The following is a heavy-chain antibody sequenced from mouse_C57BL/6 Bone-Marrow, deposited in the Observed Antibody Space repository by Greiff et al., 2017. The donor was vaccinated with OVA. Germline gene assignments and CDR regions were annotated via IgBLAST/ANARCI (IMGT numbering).Heavy chain of an antibody. Sequence: VKLQQPGTELVKPGASVKLSCKASGYTFTSYWMHWVKQRPGQGLEWIGNINPSNGGTNYNEKFKSKATLTVDKSSSTAYMQLSSLTSEDSAVYYCARGGSSYEKNYFDYWGQGTTLTVSS. D-gene: IGHD1-1*01. CDR3: ARGGSSYEKNYFDY. J-gene: IGHJ2*01. CDR1: GYTFTSYW. V-gene: IGHV1-53*01. CDR2: INPSNGGT.